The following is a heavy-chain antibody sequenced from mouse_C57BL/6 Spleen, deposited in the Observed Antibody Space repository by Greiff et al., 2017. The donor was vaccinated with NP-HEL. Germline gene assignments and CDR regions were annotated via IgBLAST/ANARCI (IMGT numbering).Heavy chain of an antibody. Sequence: EVQRVESGPGMVKPSQSLSLTCTVTGYSITSGYDWHWIRHFPGNKLEWMGYISYSGSTNYNPSLTSRISITHDTSKNHFFLKLNSVTTEDTATYYCARDPYYGSSHWYFDVWGTGTTLTVSS. CDR1: GYSITSGYD. V-gene: IGHV3-1*01. J-gene: IGHJ1*03. D-gene: IGHD1-1*01. CDR2: ISYSGST. CDR3: ARDPYYGSSHWYFDV.